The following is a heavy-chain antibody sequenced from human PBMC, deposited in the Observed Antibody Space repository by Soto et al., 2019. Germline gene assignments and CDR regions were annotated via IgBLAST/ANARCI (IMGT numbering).Heavy chain of an antibody. V-gene: IGHV6-1*01. CDR2: TYYRSKWYN. Sequence: SQTLSLAWAISGDSVSSNSAAWNWIRQSPSRGLEWLGRTYYRSKWYNDYPISVKGRITINPDTSKNRFSMQLNSVTPEDTALYYCPTEPGGEYTSGSSYYFFPGMEVWRQGTPVSVS. D-gene: IGHD2-2*02. CDR1: GDSVSSNSAA. CDR3: PTEPGGEYTSGSSYYFFPGMEV. J-gene: IGHJ6*02.